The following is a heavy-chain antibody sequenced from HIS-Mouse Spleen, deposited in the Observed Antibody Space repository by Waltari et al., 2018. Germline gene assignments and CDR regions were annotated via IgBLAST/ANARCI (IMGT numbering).Heavy chain of an antibody. D-gene: IGHD6-13*01. CDR1: GGSISSRSYY. J-gene: IGHJ2*01. Sequence: QLQLQESGPGLVKPSETLSLTCTLPGGSISSRSYYWGRIRQPPGKGLEWIGSIYYSGSTYYNPSLKSRVTISVDTSKNQFSLKLSSVTAADTAVYYCAREIPYSSSWYDWYFDLWGRGTLVTVSS. CDR3: AREIPYSSSWYDWYFDL. CDR2: IYYSGST. V-gene: IGHV4-39*07.